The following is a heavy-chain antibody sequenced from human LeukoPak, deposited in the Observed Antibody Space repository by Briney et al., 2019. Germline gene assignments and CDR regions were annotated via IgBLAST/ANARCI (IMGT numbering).Heavy chain of an antibody. J-gene: IGHJ4*02. CDR1: GYSFTSYW. D-gene: IGHD4-11*01. CDR2: IYPGDSDT. CDR3: ARVRNTATARYYFDS. Sequence: GESLKISCKGSGYSFTSYWIGWVRQMPGKGLEWMGIIYPGDSDTRYSPSFQGQVTISADKSISTAYLQWSSLKASDTAMYYCARVRNTATARYYFDSWGQGTLVTVSS. V-gene: IGHV5-51*01.